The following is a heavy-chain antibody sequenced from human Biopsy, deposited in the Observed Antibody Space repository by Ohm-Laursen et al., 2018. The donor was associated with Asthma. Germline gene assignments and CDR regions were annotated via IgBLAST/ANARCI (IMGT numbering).Heavy chain of an antibody. V-gene: IGHV1-18*01. J-gene: IGHJ6*02. CDR1: GYTFNSAG. Sequence: VSVKVSCKTSGYTFNSAGITWVRQAPGQGLEWMGWISVYNGNTKVAQKLQDRVTMITDTSTSTAYMELRSLRSDDTAVYFCARAVDYSHYYGIDVWGQGTTVTVS. CDR3: ARAVDYSHYYGIDV. D-gene: IGHD3-10*01. CDR2: ISVYNGNT.